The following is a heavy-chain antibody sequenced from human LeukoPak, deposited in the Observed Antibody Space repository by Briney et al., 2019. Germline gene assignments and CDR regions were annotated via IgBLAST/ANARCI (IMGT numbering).Heavy chain of an antibody. J-gene: IGHJ4*02. CDR1: GFTFSSYA. Sequence: GGSLRLSCAASGFTFSSYAMSWVRQAPGKGPEWVANMKQDGSETYYVDSVKGRFTISRDNAKDSLYLQMNSLRAEDTAVYYCARDKIVGATHFDYWGRGTLVTVSS. CDR2: MKQDGSET. V-gene: IGHV3-7*01. CDR3: ARDKIVGATHFDY. D-gene: IGHD1-26*01.